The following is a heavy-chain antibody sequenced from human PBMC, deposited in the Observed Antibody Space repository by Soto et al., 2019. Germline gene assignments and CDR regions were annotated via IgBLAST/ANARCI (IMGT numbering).Heavy chain of an antibody. CDR1: GYTFTSYG. CDR3: ARVIVVVPAAIGMGSSWFDP. Sequence: AASVKVSCKASGYTFTSYGISWVRQAPGQGLEWMGWISAYNGNTNYAQKLQGRVTMTTDTSTSTAYMELRSLRSDDTAVYYCARVIVVVPAAIGMGSSWFDPWGQGTLVTVS. CDR2: ISAYNGNT. V-gene: IGHV1-18*01. D-gene: IGHD2-2*01. J-gene: IGHJ5*02.